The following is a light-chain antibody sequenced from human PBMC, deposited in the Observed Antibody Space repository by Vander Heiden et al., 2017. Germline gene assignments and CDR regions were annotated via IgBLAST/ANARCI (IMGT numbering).Light chain of an antibody. J-gene: IGLJ1*01. Sequence: QSALTQPPSASGSPGQSVPISCTGTSSDIGSYDYVAWYQQHPGEAPRLMIFEVSKRPSGVPDRFSGSKSGNTASLTVSGLQVEDEADYYCSSYAGSYIYVFGTGTRVTVL. V-gene: IGLV2-8*01. CDR1: SSDIGSYDY. CDR2: EVS. CDR3: SSYAGSYIYV.